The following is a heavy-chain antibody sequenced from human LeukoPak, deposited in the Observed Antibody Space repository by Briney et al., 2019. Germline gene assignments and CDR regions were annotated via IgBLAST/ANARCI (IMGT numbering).Heavy chain of an antibody. Sequence: ASVTVSFKASGYTFTVYYIHWVRQAPGQGLEGMGWINPKSGGTKYIQKFQARVTMTRDTSISTAYMELSRLRSDDTDVYYCARSTAPNENEYFEHWGQGTLVTVSS. CDR1: GYTFTVYY. CDR3: ARSTAPNENEYFEH. J-gene: IGHJ1*01. D-gene: IGHD2-21*02. CDR2: INPKSGGT. V-gene: IGHV1-2*02.